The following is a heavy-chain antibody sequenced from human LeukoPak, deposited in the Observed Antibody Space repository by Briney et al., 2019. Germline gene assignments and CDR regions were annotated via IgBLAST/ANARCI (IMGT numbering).Heavy chain of an antibody. Sequence: GGSLRLACAASGFTFGNACMNWVRQAPGKGLEWVGRIKTKQDGGTTDYATPVKGRFTISRDDSRNTLYLQMNSLRTADTAIYYCTAIREYCDSAGCYSPYYYYYNDVQGNGTTVAVSS. CDR2: IKTKQDGGTT. CDR1: GFTFGNAC. CDR3: TAIREYCDSAGCYSPYYYYYNDV. V-gene: IGHV3-15*01. J-gene: IGHJ6*03. D-gene: IGHD2-15*01.